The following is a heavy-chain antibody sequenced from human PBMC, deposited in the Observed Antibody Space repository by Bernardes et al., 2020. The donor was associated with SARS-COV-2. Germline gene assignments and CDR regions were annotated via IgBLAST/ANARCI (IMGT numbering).Heavy chain of an antibody. CDR1: GYTFTGYY. J-gene: IGHJ6*02. D-gene: IGHD3-22*01. V-gene: IGHV1-2*02. CDR3: ARVGARKNDSGYISRAYYYYGMDV. CDR2: INPNSGGT. Sequence: ASVKVSCKASGYTFTGYYMHWVRQAPGQGLEWMGWINPNSGGTNYAQKFQGRVTMTRDTSISTAYMELSRLRSDDTAVYYCARVGARKNDSGYISRAYYYYGMDVWGQGTTVTVSS.